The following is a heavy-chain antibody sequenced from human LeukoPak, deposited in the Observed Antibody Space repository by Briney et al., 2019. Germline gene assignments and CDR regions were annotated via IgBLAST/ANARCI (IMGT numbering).Heavy chain of an antibody. Sequence: PGGSLRLSCATSGFTFSNYEMNWVRQAPGKGLEWISYLTTSGSTKYYADSVKGRFTMSRDNGKNSVYLQMNSLRAEDTAVYYCASWEASTNYWGQGTLVTVSS. V-gene: IGHV3-48*03. D-gene: IGHD1-26*01. CDR2: LTTSGSTK. CDR1: GFTFSNYE. J-gene: IGHJ4*02. CDR3: ASWEASTNY.